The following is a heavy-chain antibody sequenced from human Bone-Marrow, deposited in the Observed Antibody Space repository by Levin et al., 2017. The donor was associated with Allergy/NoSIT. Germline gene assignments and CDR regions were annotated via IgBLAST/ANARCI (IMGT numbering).Heavy chain of an antibody. J-gene: IGHJ3*01. Sequence: SETLSLTCAVSGGSISSDNWWSWVRQPPGKGLEWIGELYHIGTTNYSPSLKSRVAISIDKSRNQFSLKLRSVTAADTAVYYCARTYCSGGTCFDAFDVWGQGTVVTVSS. D-gene: IGHD2-15*01. V-gene: IGHV4-4*02. CDR1: GGSISSDNW. CDR3: ARTYCSGGTCFDAFDV. CDR2: LYHIGTT.